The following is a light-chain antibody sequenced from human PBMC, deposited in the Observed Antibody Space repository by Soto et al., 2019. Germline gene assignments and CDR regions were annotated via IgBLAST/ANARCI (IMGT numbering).Light chain of an antibody. Sequence: EIVLTQSPGTLSLSPGERATLSCRASQSVSSSYFAWFQQKPGQAPRLLIYGASNRATGIPDRFSGSGSGRDFTLTISRLEPEDFALYYCQHYGNPPFTFGPGTKVDIK. V-gene: IGKV3-20*01. CDR3: QHYGNPPFT. J-gene: IGKJ3*01. CDR2: GAS. CDR1: QSVSSSY.